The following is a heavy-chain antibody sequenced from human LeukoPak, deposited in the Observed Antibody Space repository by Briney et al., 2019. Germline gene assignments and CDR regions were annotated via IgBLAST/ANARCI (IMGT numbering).Heavy chain of an antibody. CDR3: ARAYTGSFSGTLED. D-gene: IGHD1-26*01. V-gene: IGHV3-11*04. Sequence: GGSLRLSCAASGFTFSDYFMTWIRQAPGKGLEWVSYISPSGITTYYTDSVKGRFTISRDNAKNSLSLQINSLRVEDTAVYYCARAYTGSFSGTLEDWDRGTLVTVSS. J-gene: IGHJ4*02. CDR2: ISPSGITT. CDR1: GFTFSDYF.